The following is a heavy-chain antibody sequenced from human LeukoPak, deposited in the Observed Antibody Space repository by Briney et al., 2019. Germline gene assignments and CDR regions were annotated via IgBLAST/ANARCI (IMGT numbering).Heavy chain of an antibody. D-gene: IGHD3-9*01. Sequence: SETLSLTCTVSGGSLSSYYWSWIRQPPGKGLEWIGYIYYSGSTNYNPSLKSRVTISVDTSKNQFSLKLSSVTAADTAVYYCARETYSNILTGTDYWGPGTLVTVSS. CDR2: IYYSGST. CDR3: ARETYSNILTGTDY. CDR1: GGSLSSYY. V-gene: IGHV4-59*01. J-gene: IGHJ4*02.